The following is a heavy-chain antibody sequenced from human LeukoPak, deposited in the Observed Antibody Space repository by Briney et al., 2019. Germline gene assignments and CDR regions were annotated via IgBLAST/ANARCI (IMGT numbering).Heavy chain of an antibody. CDR1: GFTFSSYG. J-gene: IGHJ6*02. CDR3: AKDGNYYDSSGYYFGYYYYYGMDV. D-gene: IGHD3-22*01. V-gene: IGHV3-30*18. CDR2: ISYDGSNK. Sequence: PGGSLRLSCAASGFTFSSYGMHWVRQAPGKGLEWVAVISYDGSNKYYADSVKGRFTISRDNSKNTLYLQMNSLRAEDTAVYYCAKDGNYYDSSGYYFGYYYYYGMDVWGQGTTVTVSS.